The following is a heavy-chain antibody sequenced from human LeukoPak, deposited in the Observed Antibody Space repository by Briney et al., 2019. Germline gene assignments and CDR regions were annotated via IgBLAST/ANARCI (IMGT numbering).Heavy chain of an antibody. J-gene: IGHJ4*02. CDR2: INHSGST. CDR3: ARTPGYYDSSGYSLNFDY. CDR1: GGSFSGYY. Sequence: PSETLSLTXAVYGGSFSGYYWSWIRQPPGKGLEWIGEINHSGSTNYNPSLKSRVTISVDTSKNQFSLKLSSVTAADTAVYYCARTPGYYDSSGYSLNFDYWGQGTLVTVSS. V-gene: IGHV4-34*01. D-gene: IGHD3-22*01.